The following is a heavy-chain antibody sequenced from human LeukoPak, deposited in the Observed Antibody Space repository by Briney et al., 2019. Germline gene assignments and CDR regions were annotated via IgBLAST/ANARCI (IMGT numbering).Heavy chain of an antibody. J-gene: IGHJ4*02. CDR2: IGARGDVT. CDR3: AKVHYTASFPGSFPGRNYFDS. Sequence: QAGGSLRLSCTVSGFAFSGYAMSWVRQAPGKGPEWVSSIGARGDVTYSADSVKGRSTISRDNSKRTLFLQMNSLRAEDTAVYYCAKVHYTASFPGSFPGRNYFDSWGQGSLVTVSP. CDR1: GFAFSGYA. D-gene: IGHD1-26*01. V-gene: IGHV3-23*01.